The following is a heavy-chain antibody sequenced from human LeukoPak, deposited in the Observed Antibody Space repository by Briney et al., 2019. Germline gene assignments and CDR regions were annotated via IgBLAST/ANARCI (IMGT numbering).Heavy chain of an antibody. J-gene: IGHJ4*02. CDR1: GFTFSSYA. CDR2: ISFDGSNK. CDR3: ARGLVLLWFGARGGELDY. D-gene: IGHD3-10*01. V-gene: IGHV3-30-3*01. Sequence: GGSLRLSCAASGFTFSSYAIHWVRQAPGKGLEWVAVISFDGSNKYYADSVKGRFTISRDNSKNTLYLQMNSLRAEDTAVYYCARGLVLLWFGARGGELDYWGQGTLVTVSS.